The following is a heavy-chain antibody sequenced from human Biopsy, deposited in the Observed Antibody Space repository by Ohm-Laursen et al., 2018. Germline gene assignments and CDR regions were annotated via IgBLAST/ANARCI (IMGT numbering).Heavy chain of an antibody. CDR3: ARHSLDDFWSGAHYYFDY. D-gene: IGHD3-3*01. V-gene: IGHV4-39*01. CDR2: VYYSGST. Sequence: TLSLTCGVSGGSISSRNHYWGWLRQPPGKGLEWIGHVYYSGSTFYNSSLESRVTVSVDTSKNQFHLQLTSMSASDTAVYYCARHSLDDFWSGAHYYFDYWGLGTLVTVSS. CDR1: GGSISSRNHY. J-gene: IGHJ4*02.